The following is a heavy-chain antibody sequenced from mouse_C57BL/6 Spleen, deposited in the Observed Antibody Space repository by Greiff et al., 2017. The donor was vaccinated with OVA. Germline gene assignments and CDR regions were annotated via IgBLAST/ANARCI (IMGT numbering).Heavy chain of an antibody. J-gene: IGHJ1*03. CDR3: ARKEGNYWYVEV. CDR1: GYTFTSYW. Sequence: QVQLQQPGAELVKPGASVKLSCKASGYTFTSYWMHWVKQRPGRGLAWIGRLDPNSGGPKYNEKFKSKATLTVDKPSSTAYMQLSSLTTEDAAVYYCARKEGNYWYVEVWGTGTTVTVSS. CDR2: LDPNSGGP. V-gene: IGHV1-72*01.